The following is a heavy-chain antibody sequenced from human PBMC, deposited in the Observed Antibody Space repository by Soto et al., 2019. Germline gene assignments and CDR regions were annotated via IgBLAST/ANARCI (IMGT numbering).Heavy chain of an antibody. CDR3: ARGREALKAFDI. CDR1: GFTFDDYG. V-gene: IGHV3-30*03. Sequence: PGGSLRLSCAASGFTFDDYGMSWVRQAPGKGLEWVTVISFDGSNKYYADSVKGRFTISRDNSKNTLYLQMNSLRPEDTAVYYCARGREALKAFDIWGQGTMVTVSS. CDR2: ISFDGSNK. D-gene: IGHD1-26*01. J-gene: IGHJ3*02.